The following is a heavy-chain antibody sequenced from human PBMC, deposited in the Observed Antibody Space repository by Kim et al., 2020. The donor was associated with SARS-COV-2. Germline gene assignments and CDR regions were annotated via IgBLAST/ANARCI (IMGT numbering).Heavy chain of an antibody. D-gene: IGHD3-3*01. V-gene: IGHV4-59*09. CDR3: ARGNGDFWSGYWHDAFDI. J-gene: IGHJ3*02. Sequence: SRVTISVDTSKNQFSLKLGSVTAADTAVYYCARGNGDFWSGYWHDAFDIWGQGTMVTVSS.